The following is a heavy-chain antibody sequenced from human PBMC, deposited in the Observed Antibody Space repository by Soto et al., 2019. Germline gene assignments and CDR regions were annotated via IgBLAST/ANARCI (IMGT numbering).Heavy chain of an antibody. CDR2: IYYSGST. D-gene: IGHD1-1*01. J-gene: IGHJ4*02. CDR3: ARGNWNFDY. Sequence: SETLSLTCTVSGGSISSSSYYWGWIRQPPGKGLEWIGSIYYSGSTYYNPSLKSRVIISVDTSKNQFSLKLTSVTAADTAVYYCARGNWNFDYWGQGALVTVSS. CDR1: GGSISSSSYY. V-gene: IGHV4-39*01.